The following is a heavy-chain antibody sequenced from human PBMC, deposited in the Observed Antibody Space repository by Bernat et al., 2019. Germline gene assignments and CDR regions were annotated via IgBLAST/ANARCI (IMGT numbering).Heavy chain of an antibody. J-gene: IGHJ4*02. Sequence: QVQLQQWGAGLLKPSETLSLTCAVYGGSFSGYYWSWIRQPPGRGLEWIGEINHSGSTNYNPSLKSRVTISVDTSKNQFSLKLSSVTAADTAVYYCARGDVGITSFGADYWGQGTLVTVSS. V-gene: IGHV4-34*01. CDR2: INHSGST. D-gene: IGHD3-3*01. CDR3: ARGDVGITSFGADY. CDR1: GGSFSGYY.